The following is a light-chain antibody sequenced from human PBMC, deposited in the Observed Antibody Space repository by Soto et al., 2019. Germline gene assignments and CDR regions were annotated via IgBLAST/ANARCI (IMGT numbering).Light chain of an antibody. Sequence: QCALTQPASVSGSPGKSITISCTGTSSDVGGYNYVSWYQQHPGKAPKLMIYEVSNRPSGVSNRFSGSKSGNTASLTISGLQAEDEADYYCSSYTSSSTLVFGGGTKLTVL. CDR1: SSDVGGYNY. CDR2: EVS. CDR3: SSYTSSSTLV. J-gene: IGLJ2*01. V-gene: IGLV2-14*01.